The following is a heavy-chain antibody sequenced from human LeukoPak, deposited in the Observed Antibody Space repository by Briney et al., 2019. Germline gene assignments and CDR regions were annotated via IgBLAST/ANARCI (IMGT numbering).Heavy chain of an antibody. V-gene: IGHV1-18*01. Sequence: ASVKVSCRASGYTFSSIGITWVRQAPGQGLEWMGWINSYNGDTNYAQKFQGRVTMTTDTSTSTTYMELRSLESDDTAVYYCARGGLSGLGTLSYWGQGTLVTVSS. J-gene: IGHJ4*02. CDR1: GYTFSSIG. CDR3: ARGGLSGLGTLSY. CDR2: INSYNGDT. D-gene: IGHD3-16*01.